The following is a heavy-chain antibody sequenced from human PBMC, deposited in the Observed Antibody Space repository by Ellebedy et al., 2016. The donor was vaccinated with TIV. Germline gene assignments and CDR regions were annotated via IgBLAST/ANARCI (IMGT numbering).Heavy chain of an antibody. J-gene: IGHJ5*02. CDR2: LYPDAKT. CDR1: GIIVSDYF. V-gene: IGHV3-66*01. D-gene: IGHD2-21*01. Sequence: PEGSLRLSCEASGIIVSDYFMNWVRQAPGKGLEWVSVLYPDAKTNYTDSVNGRFIVSRDSSKNTLYLQMNSLTAEDTAVYYCARDPGGGGDFGDNWFDPWGQGTLVTVSS. CDR3: ARDPGGGGDFGDNWFDP.